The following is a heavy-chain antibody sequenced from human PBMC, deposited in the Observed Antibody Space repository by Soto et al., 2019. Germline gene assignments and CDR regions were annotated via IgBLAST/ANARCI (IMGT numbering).Heavy chain of an antibody. CDR2: ISYDGSNK. CDR1: GCTFSSYG. J-gene: IGHJ6*02. V-gene: IGHV3-30*18. D-gene: IGHD6-13*01. CDR3: AKIPGYSSIDPYGMDV. Sequence: QVQLVESGGGVVQPGRSLRLSCAASGCTFSSYGMHWVRQAPGKGLEWVAVISYDGSNKYYADSVKGRFTISRDNSKNTLYLQMNSLRAEDTAVYYCAKIPGYSSIDPYGMDVWGQGTTVTVSS.